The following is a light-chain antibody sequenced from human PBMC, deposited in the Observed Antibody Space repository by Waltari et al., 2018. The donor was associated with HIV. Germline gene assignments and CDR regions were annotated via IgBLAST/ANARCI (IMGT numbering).Light chain of an antibody. CDR1: QDISDF. J-gene: IGKJ4*01. Sequence: DIQLTQSPSFLSASVGDRVTVACRASQDISDFLAWYQQKPGIAPRLLIYDAPILYTGVPSRFRGSGSGTEFTLTISSLQPEDFASYYCQQLHTFPLTFGGGTKV. CDR2: DAP. CDR3: QQLHTFPLT. V-gene: IGKV1-9*01.